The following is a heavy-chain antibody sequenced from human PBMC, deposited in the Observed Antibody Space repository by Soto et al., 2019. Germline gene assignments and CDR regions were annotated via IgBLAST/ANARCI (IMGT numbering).Heavy chain of an antibody. Sequence: EVQLLESGGGLVQPGGSLRLSCAASGFTLSIYAMSWVRQAPGKGLEWVSTISATGGSTFYGDSVKGRFTISRDNSKNTLYLEMNSLRAEDTAVYYCAKSVAYYYDSSGPDDAFDIWGQGTMVTVSS. CDR1: GFTLSIYA. CDR3: AKSVAYYYDSSGPDDAFDI. J-gene: IGHJ3*02. D-gene: IGHD3-22*01. CDR2: ISATGGST. V-gene: IGHV3-23*01.